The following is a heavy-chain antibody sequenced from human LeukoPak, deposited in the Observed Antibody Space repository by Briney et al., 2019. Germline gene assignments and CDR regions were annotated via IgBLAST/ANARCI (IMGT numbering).Heavy chain of an antibody. CDR3: AIYRYSGPIDY. Sequence: ASVKASCKASGYTFTSYGISWVRQAPGQGLKWMGWISAYNGNTNYAQKLQGRVTMTTDTSTSTAYMELRSLRSDDTAVYYCAIYRYSGPIDYWGQGTLVTVSS. J-gene: IGHJ4*02. CDR2: ISAYNGNT. V-gene: IGHV1-18*04. CDR1: GYTFTSYG. D-gene: IGHD1-26*01.